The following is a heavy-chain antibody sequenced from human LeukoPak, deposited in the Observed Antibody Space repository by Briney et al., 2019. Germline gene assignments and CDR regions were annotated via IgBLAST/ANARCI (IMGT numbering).Heavy chain of an antibody. V-gene: IGHV3-30-3*01. J-gene: IGHJ4*02. CDR3: ARDLGILWKLAYS. CDR2: ISYDGFNN. D-gene: IGHD1-1*01. CDR1: GFTFNDHP. Sequence: EWSVRLSCAASGFTFNDHPMHWIRLAPHKGLEWVAVISYDGFNNYYSHSAKDRFTVSRDNVNNILYLQMNRLRTEDTAVYYCARDLGILWKLAYSWGQGTLVTVSS.